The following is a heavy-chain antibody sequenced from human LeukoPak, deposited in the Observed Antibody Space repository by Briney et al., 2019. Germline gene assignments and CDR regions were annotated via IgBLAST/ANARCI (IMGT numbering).Heavy chain of an antibody. J-gene: IGHJ3*02. V-gene: IGHV3-21*01. CDR1: GFTFSSYS. D-gene: IGHD5-18*01. CDR2: ISSSSSYI. Sequence: GGSLRLSCAASGFTFSSYSMNWVRQAPGKGLEWVSSISSSSSYIYYADSVKGRFTISRDNAKNSLYLQMNSLRAEDTAVYYCARDARGYGGKAGAFDIWGQGTMVTVSS. CDR3: ARDARGYGGKAGAFDI.